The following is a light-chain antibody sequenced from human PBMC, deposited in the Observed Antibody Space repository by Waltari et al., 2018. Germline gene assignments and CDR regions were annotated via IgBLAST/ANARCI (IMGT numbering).Light chain of an antibody. V-gene: IGLV3-21*02. Sequence: SYVLTQPPSVSVAPGQTAKITCGGSAIAFKNVHWYQQKPGQAPVLVVYDDTDRPSGIPERFSGSNSRNTATLTISRVEAGDEADYYCQVWDHGSDGGVFGGGTELIV. CDR3: QVWDHGSDGGV. CDR2: DDT. J-gene: IGLJ3*02. CDR1: AIAFKN.